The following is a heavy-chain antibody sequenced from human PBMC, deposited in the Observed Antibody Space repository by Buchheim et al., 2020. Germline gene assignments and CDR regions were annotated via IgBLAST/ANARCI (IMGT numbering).Heavy chain of an antibody. CDR1: GFTFSSYA. CDR3: AKAITAVVFTTFDY. V-gene: IGHV3-23*04. J-gene: IGHJ4*02. CDR2: ISGSDGRI. Sequence: VQLVESGGGLVKPGGSLRLSCAASGFTFSSYAMSWVRQAPGKGLEWVSTISGSDGRIYYADSVKGRFTISRDNSRNTLYLQMNSLRAEDTAVFYCAKAITAVVFTTFDYWGLGTL. D-gene: IGHD3-22*01.